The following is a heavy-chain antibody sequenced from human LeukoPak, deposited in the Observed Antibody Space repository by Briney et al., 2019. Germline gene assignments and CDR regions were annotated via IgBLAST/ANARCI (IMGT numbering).Heavy chain of an antibody. CDR3: ARDVSGGYYAY. CDR1: GYTFTSYG. Sequence: ASVKVSCKASGYTFTSYGISWVRQAPGQGLEWMGWITSYNGNTNYAQKFQGRVTMTTDTSTSTGYMELRSLRSDDTAVYYCARDVSGGYYAYWGQGTLVTVSS. D-gene: IGHD1-26*01. V-gene: IGHV1-18*01. J-gene: IGHJ4*02. CDR2: ITSYNGNT.